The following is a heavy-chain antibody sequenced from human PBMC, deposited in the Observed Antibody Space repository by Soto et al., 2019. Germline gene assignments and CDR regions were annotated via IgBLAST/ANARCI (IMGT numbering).Heavy chain of an antibody. V-gene: IGHV4-59*01. CDR3: AKAGSSSLYSRDFDS. J-gene: IGHJ4*02. Sequence: QVQLQESGPGLVKPSETLSLTCTVSGASIRNYYWSWIRQPPGKGLEWIGSIYYSGHTNYNPSLERQVTISVDPSKNHFSLKLSSVTAADTAVYYCAKAGSSSLYSRDFDSWGQGTLVTVSS. D-gene: IGHD6-13*01. CDR1: GASIRNYY. CDR2: IYYSGHT.